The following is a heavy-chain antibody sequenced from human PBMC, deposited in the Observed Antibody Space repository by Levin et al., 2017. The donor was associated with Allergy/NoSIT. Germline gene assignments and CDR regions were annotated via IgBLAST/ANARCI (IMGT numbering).Heavy chain of an antibody. Sequence: PSETLSLTCSVSGASVSNFHWSWIRQPPGRQPEWLGHSYYAGSVTYNPSLGSRITMSVDTSKNWVPLELTSVTTAGTAIYYCARHVYPDGSRFDSWGLGSLVTVSS. CDR2: SYYAGSV. J-gene: IGHJ4*02. CDR1: GASVSNFH. D-gene: IGHD3-10*01. V-gene: IGHV4-59*08. CDR3: ARHVYPDGSRFDS.